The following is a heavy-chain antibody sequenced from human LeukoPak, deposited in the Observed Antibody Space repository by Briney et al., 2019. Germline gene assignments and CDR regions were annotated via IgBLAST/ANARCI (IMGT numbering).Heavy chain of an antibody. V-gene: IGHV4-59*08. CDR3: ARNAGTKDYYYGMDV. CDR1: GASINKYY. CDR2: FFYSGST. Sequence: PSETLSLTCTVSGASINKYYWNWVRQPPGKGLEWIGCFFYSGSTRYNPSLKSRVTISGDMSNNQFSLRLTSLTAADTAVYYCARNAGTKDYYYGMDVWGQGTTVIVSS. J-gene: IGHJ6*02. D-gene: IGHD2-2*01.